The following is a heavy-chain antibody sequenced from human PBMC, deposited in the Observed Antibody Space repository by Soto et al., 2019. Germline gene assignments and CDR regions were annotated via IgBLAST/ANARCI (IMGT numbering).Heavy chain of an antibody. CDR3: AKGAVTSIFGYFDY. CDR1: GFTFDDFA. Sequence: EVHLVESGGGLVQPGRSLRLSCAASGFTFDDFAMHWVRQVPGKGLEWVSSISWNSGNIVYADSVKGRFTISRDSAKNSLYLQINSLRTEDTALYYCAKGAVTSIFGYFDYWGQGTLVTVSS. V-gene: IGHV3-9*01. D-gene: IGHD3-3*01. J-gene: IGHJ4*02. CDR2: ISWNSGNI.